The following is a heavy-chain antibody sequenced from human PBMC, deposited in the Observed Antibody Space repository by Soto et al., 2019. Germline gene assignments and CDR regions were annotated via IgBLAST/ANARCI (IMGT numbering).Heavy chain of an antibody. CDR3: ARWWFGEFFDY. D-gene: IGHD3-10*01. J-gene: IGHJ4*02. V-gene: IGHV4-30-4*01. CDR2: IYYSGST. Sequence: QVQLQESGPGLAKPSQTLSLTCSVSGGSISSGDYYWSWIRQPPGKGLEWIGFIYYSGSTYYNPSLKSRVTLSVDTSKNQFSLKLTSVTAADMAVYYCARWWFGEFFDYWGQGTLVTVSS. CDR1: GGSISSGDYY.